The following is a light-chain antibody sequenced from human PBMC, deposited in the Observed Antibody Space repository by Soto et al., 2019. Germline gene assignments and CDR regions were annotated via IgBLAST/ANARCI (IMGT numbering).Light chain of an antibody. Sequence: EIVLMQSPGTLSLSPGERATLSCRASQSVSSSYLAWYQQKPGQAPRLLIYGASSRATGIRDRFSVSGSKTDFTLTISRLEPEDLAVYYCQQYRTFGQGTKVEIK. CDR1: QSVSSSY. V-gene: IGKV3-20*01. J-gene: IGKJ1*01. CDR3: QQYRT. CDR2: GAS.